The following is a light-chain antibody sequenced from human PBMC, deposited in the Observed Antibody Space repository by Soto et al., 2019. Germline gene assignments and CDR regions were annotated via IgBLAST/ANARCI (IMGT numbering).Light chain of an antibody. V-gene: IGKV3-20*01. CDR2: GAS. CDR3: QQYGSSPPET. Sequence: EIVLTQSPGPLSLSPGERATLSCRASQSVSSSYLAWYQQKPGQAPRLLIYGASSMATGIPDRFSGSGSGTDFTLTISRLEPEDFAVYYCQQYGSSPPETFGQGTKLEIK. CDR1: QSVSSSY. J-gene: IGKJ2*01.